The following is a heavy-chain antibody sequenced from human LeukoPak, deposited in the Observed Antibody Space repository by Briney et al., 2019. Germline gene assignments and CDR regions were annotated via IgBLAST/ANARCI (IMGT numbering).Heavy chain of an antibody. D-gene: IGHD3-16*01. CDR2: ISYLSSHV. J-gene: IGHJ4*02. CDR1: GFTFSDYD. CDR3: GRAFPPLRTSSAGDL. V-gene: IGHV3-21*01. Sequence: GGSVRLSCSASGFTFSDYDMNWVRQAPGKGLEWVSSISYLSSHVYYGDSVKGRFSISRDNAKNSLYLQMNSLGAEDTAIYYCGRAFPPLRTSSAGDLWGQGILVTVSS.